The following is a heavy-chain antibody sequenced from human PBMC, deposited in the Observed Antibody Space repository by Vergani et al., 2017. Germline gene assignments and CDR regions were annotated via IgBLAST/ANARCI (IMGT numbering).Heavy chain of an antibody. CDR2: IHPADSDT. V-gene: IGHV5-51*01. Sequence: EVQLVQSGAEVKKPGESLKISCQISGYSFTNYWIGWVRQMPGKGLEWMGIIHPADSDTRYSPSFQGQVTISVDKSISTAYLQRSSLRASDSAMYYCARLYGRDSSGSKYFDYWGQGNLVTVSS. J-gene: IGHJ4*02. CDR3: ARLYGRDSSGSKYFDY. D-gene: IGHD3-22*01. CDR1: GYSFTNYW.